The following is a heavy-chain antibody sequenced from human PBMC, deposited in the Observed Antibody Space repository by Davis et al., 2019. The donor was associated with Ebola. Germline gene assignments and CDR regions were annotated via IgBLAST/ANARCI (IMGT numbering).Heavy chain of an antibody. CDR1: GYLFSRYA. CDR3: ARDFRKADGMDV. CDR2: INTNTGDP. Sequence: ASVKVSCKASGYLFSRYAINWVRQAPGQGLEWMGWINTNTGDPAYSQGFTGRFVFSLDTSLTTTYLEISNLKNDDTAVDYCARDFRKADGMDVWGKGTTVTVSS. J-gene: IGHJ6*04. D-gene: IGHD1-14*01. V-gene: IGHV7-4-1*02.